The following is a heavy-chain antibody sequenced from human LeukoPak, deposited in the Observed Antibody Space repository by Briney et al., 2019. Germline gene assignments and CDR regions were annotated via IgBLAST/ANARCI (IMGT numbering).Heavy chain of an antibody. Sequence: TPSETLSLTCTVSGDSIGSSSYYWGWIRQPPGKGLEWIGNVHYSGNPSYNPSLESRVSISIDTSKSLFSLTVMSVTATDTAVYYCARSSLIYNSEFDAFDIWGQGTMVTVSS. CDR2: VHYSGNP. J-gene: IGHJ3*02. CDR1: GDSIGSSSYY. CDR3: ARSSLIYNSEFDAFDI. D-gene: IGHD1-1*01. V-gene: IGHV4-39*01.